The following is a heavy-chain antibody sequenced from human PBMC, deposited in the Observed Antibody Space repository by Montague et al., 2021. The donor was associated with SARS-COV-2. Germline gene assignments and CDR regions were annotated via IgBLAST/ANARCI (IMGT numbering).Heavy chain of an antibody. V-gene: IGHV6-1*01. CDR2: TYYGSKWYT. D-gene: IGHD1-26*01. CDR1: GDSVSSNNLA. J-gene: IGHJ4*03. Sequence: CAISGDSVSSNNLAWNWIRQSPSRGLEWLGRTYYGSKWYTDYAVSVQSRITINPDTSKNQFSLHLNSVTPEDTAVYYCARGWEYAFDYWGQGTLVTVSS. CDR3: ARGWEYAFDY.